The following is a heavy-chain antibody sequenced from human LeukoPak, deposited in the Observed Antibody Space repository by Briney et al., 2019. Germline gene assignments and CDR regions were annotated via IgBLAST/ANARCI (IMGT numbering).Heavy chain of an antibody. D-gene: IGHD2-15*01. V-gene: IGHV4-59*01. CDR3: ARGKPMAPHCNWYFDL. CDR1: GGSIGTPYY. J-gene: IGHJ2*01. Sequence: SETLSLTCSVSGGSIGTPYYWNWIRQPPGKGLEWIGYIYYSGTTNYNPSLKSRVTISVDTSQNQFSLKLSPVTAADTAVYYCARGKPMAPHCNWYFDLWGRGTLVTVSS. CDR2: IYYSGTT.